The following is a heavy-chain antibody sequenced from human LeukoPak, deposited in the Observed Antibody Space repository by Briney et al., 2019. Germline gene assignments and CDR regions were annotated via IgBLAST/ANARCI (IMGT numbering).Heavy chain of an antibody. D-gene: IGHD3-3*01. CDR1: GGSISSYY. CDR2: IYYSGST. J-gene: IGHJ4*02. CDR3: ARARTYYDFWSGYYFDY. Sequence: NPSETLSLTCTVSGGSISSYYWSWIRQPPGKGLEWIGYIYYSGSTNYNPSLKSRVTISVDTSKNQFSLKLSSVTAADTAVYYCARARTYYDFWSGYYFDYWGQGTLVTVSS. V-gene: IGHV4-59*01.